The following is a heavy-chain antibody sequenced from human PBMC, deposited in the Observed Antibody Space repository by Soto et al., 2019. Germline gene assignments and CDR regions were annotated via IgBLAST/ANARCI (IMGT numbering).Heavy chain of an antibody. D-gene: IGHD4-17*01. CDR2: IYYSGST. Sequence: TSETLSLTCTVSGGSVSSGSYYWSWIRQPPGKGLEWIGYIYYSGSTNYNPSLKSRVTISVDTSKNQFSLKLSSVTAADTAVYYCARDFTVRKAYYYGMDVWGQGTTVTV. CDR3: ARDFTVRKAYYYGMDV. V-gene: IGHV4-61*01. J-gene: IGHJ6*02. CDR1: GGSVSSGSYY.